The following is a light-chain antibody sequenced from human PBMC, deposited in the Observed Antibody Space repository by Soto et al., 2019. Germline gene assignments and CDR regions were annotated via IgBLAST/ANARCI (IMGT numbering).Light chain of an antibody. V-gene: IGLV2-14*01. CDR1: SSDVGGYNY. Sequence: QSVLAQPASVSGSPGQWITISCTGTSSDVGGYNYVSWYQQHPGKAPKLMIYDVSNRPSGVSNRFSGSKSVNTASLTISGLQAEDEADYYCSSYTSRSTDVFGTGTKVTVL. CDR3: SSYTSRSTDV. CDR2: DVS. J-gene: IGLJ1*01.